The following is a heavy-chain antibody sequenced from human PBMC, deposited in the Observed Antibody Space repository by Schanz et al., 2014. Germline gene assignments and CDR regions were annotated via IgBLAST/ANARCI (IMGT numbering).Heavy chain of an antibody. J-gene: IGHJ4*02. D-gene: IGHD1-26*01. CDR3: ARDRDQWDGNYLDY. Sequence: QVLLVQSGAEVKKPGASVKVSCKASGYRFIGYYVHWVRQAPGQELEWMGWINGYNAHTNYAQKFQGRVPMTTDTSTSTVYMELRSLTSDDSAVYYCARDRDQWDGNYLDYWGQGTLVTVSS. CDR2: INGYNAHT. CDR1: GYRFIGYY. V-gene: IGHV1-18*04.